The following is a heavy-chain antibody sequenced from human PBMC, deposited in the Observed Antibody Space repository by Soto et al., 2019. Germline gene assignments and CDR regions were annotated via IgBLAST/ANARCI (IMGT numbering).Heavy chain of an antibody. J-gene: IGHJ6*03. D-gene: IGHD3-3*01. CDR3: AGDFWSGYLRYYYYMDV. V-gene: IGHV4-59*01. CDR1: GGSISSYY. CDR2: IYYSGST. Sequence: SETLSLTCTVSGGSISSYYWSWIRQPPGKGLEWIGYIYYSGSTNYNPSLKSRVTISVDTSKNQFSLKLSSVTAADTAVYYCAGDFWSGYLRYYYYMDVWGKGTTVTVSS.